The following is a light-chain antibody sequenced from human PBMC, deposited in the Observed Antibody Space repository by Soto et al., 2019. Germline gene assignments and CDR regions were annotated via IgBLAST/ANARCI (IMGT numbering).Light chain of an antibody. CDR1: QGIGST. CDR2: GAS. CDR3: QHYANWPLT. Sequence: EIVITQSPATLSVSPGEGATLSCRASQGIGSTLAWSQQKPCQTPRRLLYGASTRATGVPARFSGTGAGTDCTLTINSLQSEDFAVYYCQHYANWPLTFGGGTKVES. J-gene: IGKJ4*01. V-gene: IGKV3-15*01.